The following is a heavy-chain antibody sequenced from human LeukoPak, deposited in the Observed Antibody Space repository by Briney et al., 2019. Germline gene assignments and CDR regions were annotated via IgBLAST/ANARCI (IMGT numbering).Heavy chain of an antibody. Sequence: KPGGSLRLSCAASGFTFSNAWMSWVRRAPGKGLEWVGRIKSKTDGGTTDYAAPVKGRFTISRDDSKNTLYLQMNSLKTEDTAVYYCTTDVSGLNHYDYVWGSRVWGQGTMVTVSS. V-gene: IGHV3-15*01. CDR2: IKSKTDGGTT. D-gene: IGHD3-16*01. CDR3: TTDVSGLNHYDYVWGSRV. CDR1: GFTFSNAW. J-gene: IGHJ3*01.